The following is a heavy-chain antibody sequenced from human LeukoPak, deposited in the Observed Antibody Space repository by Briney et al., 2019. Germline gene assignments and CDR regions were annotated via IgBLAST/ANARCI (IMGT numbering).Heavy chain of an antibody. J-gene: IGHJ4*02. CDR2: MNPNSGNT. Sequence: ASVKVSCKASGGTFSSYAINWVRQATGQGLEWMGWMNPNSGNTGYAQKFQGRVTMTRNTSISTAYMELSSLSSEDTAVYYCARGVRSAIGSATLYYFDYWGQGTLVTVSS. V-gene: IGHV1-8*02. D-gene: IGHD3-10*01. CDR1: GGTFSSYA. CDR3: ARGVRSAIGSATLYYFDY.